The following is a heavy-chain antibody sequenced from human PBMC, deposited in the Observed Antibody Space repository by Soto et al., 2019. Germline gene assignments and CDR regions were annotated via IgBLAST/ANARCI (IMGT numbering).Heavy chain of an antibody. Sequence: QVQLQQWGAGLLKPSETLSLTCAVYGGSFSGYYWSWIRQPPGKGLEWIGEINHSGSTNYNPSLKGRVTISVDTSKNQFSLKLSSVTAADTAVYYCAYSSGWYYFDYWGQGTLVTVSS. D-gene: IGHD6-19*01. CDR1: GGSFSGYY. J-gene: IGHJ4*02. CDR3: AYSSGWYYFDY. V-gene: IGHV4-34*01. CDR2: INHSGST.